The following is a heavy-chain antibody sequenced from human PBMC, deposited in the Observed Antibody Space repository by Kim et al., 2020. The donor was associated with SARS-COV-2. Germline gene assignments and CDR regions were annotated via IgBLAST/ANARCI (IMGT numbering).Heavy chain of an antibody. Sequence: GGSLRLSCAASGFTFSTYGMHWVRQAPGKGLEWVAVISYDGTNKYHADSVQGRFTISRDNSKNTLYLQMNSLRVEDTAVYYCAKDRLNYYCSERSDYFDYWGQGTMVTVSS. V-gene: IGHV3-30*18. CDR1: GFTFSTYG. D-gene: IGHD3-10*01. CDR2: ISYDGTNK. J-gene: IGHJ4*02. CDR3: AKDRLNYYCSERSDYFDY.